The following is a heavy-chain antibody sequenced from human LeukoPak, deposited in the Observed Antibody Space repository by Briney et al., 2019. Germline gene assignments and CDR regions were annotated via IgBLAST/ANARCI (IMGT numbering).Heavy chain of an antibody. CDR3: AREARGSGRDFDY. CDR1: GFSVSNNY. D-gene: IGHD1-26*01. J-gene: IGHJ4*02. V-gene: IGHV3-11*01. Sequence: GGSLRLSCAASGFSVSNNYMSWIRQAPGMGLEWISYIGTRSNPIYYADSVKGRFTISRDDAKNSLYLQMNSLRDEDTAVYFCAREARGSGRDFDYWGQGILVTVSS. CDR2: IGTRSNPI.